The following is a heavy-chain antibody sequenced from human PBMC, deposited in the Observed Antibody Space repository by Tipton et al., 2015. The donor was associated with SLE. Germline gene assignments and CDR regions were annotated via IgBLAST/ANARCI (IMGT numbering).Heavy chain of an antibody. D-gene: IGHD2-21*01. V-gene: IGHV3-49*04. CDR2: IRSKAYGGTT. CDR1: GFTFGDYA. J-gene: IGHJ4*02. Sequence: SLRLSCIASGFTFGDYAMSWVRQAPGKGLEWVGFIRSKAYGGTTEYAASVKGRFTISRDDSKSIAYLQMNSLKTEDTAVYYCTRASPYCGGDCYFDYWGQGTLVTVSS. CDR3: TRASPYCGGDCYFDY.